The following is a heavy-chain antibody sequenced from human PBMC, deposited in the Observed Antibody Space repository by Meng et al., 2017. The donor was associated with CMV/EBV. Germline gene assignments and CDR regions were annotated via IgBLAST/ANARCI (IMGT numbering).Heavy chain of an antibody. CDR1: GYTFTSYY. Sequence: ASVKVSCKASGYTFTSYYMHWVRQAPGQGLEWMGIINPSGGSTSYAQKFQGRVTMTRDTSTSTVYMELSSLGSEDTAVYYCASPRYCSSTSCYRGGDYYYYGMDVWGQGTTVTVSS. CDR2: INPSGGST. J-gene: IGHJ6*02. CDR3: ASPRYCSSTSCYRGGDYYYYGMDV. D-gene: IGHD2-2*02. V-gene: IGHV1-46*01.